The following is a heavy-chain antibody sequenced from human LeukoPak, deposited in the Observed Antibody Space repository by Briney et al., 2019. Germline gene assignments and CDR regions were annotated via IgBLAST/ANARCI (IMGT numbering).Heavy chain of an antibody. Sequence: PGGSLRLSCAASGFTFSSYAMHWVRQAPGKGLEWVAVISYDGSNKYYADSVKGRFTISRDKSKNTLYLQMNSLRAEDTAVYYCAREDYGDYNFDYWGQGTLVTVSS. CDR1: GFTFSSYA. V-gene: IGHV3-30-3*01. D-gene: IGHD4-17*01. CDR3: AREDYGDYNFDY. J-gene: IGHJ4*02. CDR2: ISYDGSNK.